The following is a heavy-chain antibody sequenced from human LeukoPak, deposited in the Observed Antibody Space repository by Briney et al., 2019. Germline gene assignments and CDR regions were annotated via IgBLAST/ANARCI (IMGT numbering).Heavy chain of an antibody. CDR1: GFTFSTYG. Sequence: GGPLRLSCAASGFTFSTYGMNWVRQAPGKGLEWVSAISNTGYHTYYADSVKGRFTISRDNAKNSLYLQMNSLRAEDTAVYYCASSSWSYYYYGMDAWGQGTTVTASS. CDR3: ASSSWSYYYYGMDA. D-gene: IGHD6-13*01. CDR2: ISNTGYHT. J-gene: IGHJ6*02. V-gene: IGHV3-21*01.